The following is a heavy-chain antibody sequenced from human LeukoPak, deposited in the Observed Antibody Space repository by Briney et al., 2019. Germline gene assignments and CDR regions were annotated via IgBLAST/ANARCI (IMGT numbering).Heavy chain of an antibody. CDR1: GFTFSDYY. CDR3: AAYLGYCSSTSCSRWFDP. V-gene: IGHV3-11*04. Sequence: GGSLRLSCAASGFTFSDYYMSWIRQAPGKGLEWVSYISSSGSTIYYADSVKGRFTISRDNAKNSLYLQMNSLRAEDTAVYYCAAYLGYCSSTSCSRWFDPWGQGTLVTVSS. J-gene: IGHJ5*02. CDR2: ISSSGSTI. D-gene: IGHD2-2*01.